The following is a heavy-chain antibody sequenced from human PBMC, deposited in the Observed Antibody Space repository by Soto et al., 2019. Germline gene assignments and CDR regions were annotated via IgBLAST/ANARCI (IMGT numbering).Heavy chain of an antibody. CDR1: GDSIISRNYY. V-gene: IGHV4-30-4*01. CDR3: VRDSSGVTGAPA. D-gene: IGHD7-27*01. CDR2: IYYSGIT. J-gene: IGHJ5*02. Sequence: QVQLQESGPSLVKPSQTLSLTCNVSGDSIISRNYYWTWIRQSPGKGLEWIGNIYYSGITNYNPSLHSRVTLSVDRSNKRFFMSLTSLTAAHTAVYFCVRDSSGVTGAPAWGKGILVTVSS.